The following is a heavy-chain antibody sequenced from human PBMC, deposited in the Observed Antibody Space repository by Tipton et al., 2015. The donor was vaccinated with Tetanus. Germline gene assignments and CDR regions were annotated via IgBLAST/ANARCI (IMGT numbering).Heavy chain of an antibody. V-gene: IGHV4-34*01. Sequence: TLSLTCAVYGGSFSGYYWSWIRQPPGKGLEWIGEINHSGSTNYNPSLKSRVTISVDTSKNQFSLKLSSVTAADTAVYYCARARRGYSYGYEVYGKGWFDPWGQGTLVTVSS. CDR2: INHSGST. D-gene: IGHD5-18*01. CDR3: ARARRGYSYGYEVYGKGWFDP. J-gene: IGHJ5*02. CDR1: GGSFSGYY.